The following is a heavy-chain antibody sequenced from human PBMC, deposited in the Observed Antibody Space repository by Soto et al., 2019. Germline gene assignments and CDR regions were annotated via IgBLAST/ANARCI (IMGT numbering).Heavy chain of an antibody. CDR2: TSYSGTT. V-gene: IGHV4-30-4*01. CDR3: ATMGTPVTGLYYFDY. CDR1: GGSISSGNYY. J-gene: IGHJ4*02. Sequence: SETLSLTCTVSGGSISSGNYYWSWIRQPPGKGLEWIGFTSYSGTTHYSASLRSRVSISVDTSKNQFSLDLSSVTAADTAVYYCATMGTPVTGLYYFDYWGQGTLVTVSS. D-gene: IGHD4-17*01.